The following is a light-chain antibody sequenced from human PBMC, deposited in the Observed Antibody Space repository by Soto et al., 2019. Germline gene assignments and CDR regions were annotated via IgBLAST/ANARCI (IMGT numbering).Light chain of an antibody. V-gene: IGKV3-11*01. J-gene: IGKJ3*01. Sequence: EVVLTQSPATLSLSPGESATLSCRASQSVDTYLAWYQQKPGRPPRLLIYGASNRATGIPARFSGSGSGTDFTLTIPALEPEDLAVYYCQQRSNRPPWTFGPGTKV. CDR2: GAS. CDR3: QQRSNRPPWT. CDR1: QSVDTY.